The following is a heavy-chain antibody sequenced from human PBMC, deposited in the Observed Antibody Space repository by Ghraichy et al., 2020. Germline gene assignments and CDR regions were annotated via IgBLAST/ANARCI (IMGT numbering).Heavy chain of an antibody. V-gene: IGHV3-23*01. Sequence: GGSLRLSCAASGFSFGGYAMSWVRQAPGKGLEWVSAISGSGSSTYYADSVRGRFTISRDNSKNTLYLQMTSLRAEDSALYYCAKGSRGYSGYYFDNWGQGILVTVSS. J-gene: IGHJ4*02. D-gene: IGHD5-12*01. CDR3: AKGSRGYSGYYFDN. CDR1: GFSFGGYA. CDR2: ISGSGSST.